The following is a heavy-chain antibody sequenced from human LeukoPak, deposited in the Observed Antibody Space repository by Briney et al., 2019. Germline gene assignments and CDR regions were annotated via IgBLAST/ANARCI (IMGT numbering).Heavy chain of an antibody. V-gene: IGHV1-69*02. Sequence: KVSCKASGGTLSSYTISWVRQAPGQGLEWMGRIIPILGIANYAQKFQGRVTITADKSTSTAYMELSSLRSEDTAVYYCASSHAGYCSSTSCYGSRYYYYYMDVWGKGTTVTVSS. J-gene: IGHJ6*03. D-gene: IGHD2-2*01. CDR2: IIPILGIA. CDR1: GGTLSSYT. CDR3: ASSHAGYCSSTSCYGSRYYYYYMDV.